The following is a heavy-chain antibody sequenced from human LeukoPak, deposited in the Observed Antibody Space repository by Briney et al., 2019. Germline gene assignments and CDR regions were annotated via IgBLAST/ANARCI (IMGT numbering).Heavy chain of an antibody. CDR2: THASGNN. CDR1: GGSISSGGYY. J-gene: IGHJ4*02. D-gene: IGHD3-10*01. CDR3: ARLATYYFGSMTYYFFEH. V-gene: IGHV4-61*02. Sequence: SETLSLTCTVPGGSISSGGYYWSWIRQPAGKGLEWIGRTHASGNNKYNPSLASRVSMSVDTSKGQLSLDLTSLTAADTAVYYCARLATYYFGSMTYYFFEHWGQGLQVTVSS.